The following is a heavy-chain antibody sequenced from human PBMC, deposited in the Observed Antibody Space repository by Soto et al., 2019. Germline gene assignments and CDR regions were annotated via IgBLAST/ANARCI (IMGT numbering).Heavy chain of an antibody. CDR1: GGSISSYY. Sequence: PSETLSLTCTVSGGSISSYYWSWIRQPPGEGLEWIGYIYYSGSTNYNPSLKSRVTISVDTSKNQFSLKLSSVTAADTAVYYCARVPPDTAMDNYYYGMDVWGQGTTVTVSS. V-gene: IGHV4-59*01. CDR3: ARVPPDTAMDNYYYGMDV. CDR2: IYYSGST. D-gene: IGHD5-18*01. J-gene: IGHJ6*02.